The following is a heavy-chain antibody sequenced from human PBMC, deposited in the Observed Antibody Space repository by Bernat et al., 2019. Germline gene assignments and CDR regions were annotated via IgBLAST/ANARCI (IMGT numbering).Heavy chain of an antibody. Sequence: EVQLVESGGGLVQPGGSLRLSCAASGFTFSSYEMNWVRQAPGKGLEWVSYISSGGSTIYSAYSLKGRFTISRDNAKNSLYLQMNSLRAEDTAVYYCARDYGYSGYDRYYYYYMDVWGKGTTVTVSS. D-gene: IGHD5-12*01. CDR3: ARDYGYSGYDRYYYYYMDV. V-gene: IGHV3-48*03. CDR2: ISSGGSTI. J-gene: IGHJ6*03. CDR1: GFTFSSYE.